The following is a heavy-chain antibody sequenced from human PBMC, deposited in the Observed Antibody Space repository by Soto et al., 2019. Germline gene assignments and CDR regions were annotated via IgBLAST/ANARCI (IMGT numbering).Heavy chain of an antibody. J-gene: IGHJ6*02. CDR2: IYSGGST. Sequence: GGSLRLSCAASGFTVSSNYMSWVRQAPGKGLEWVSVIYSGGSTYYADSVKGRFTISRDNSKNTLYLQMNSLRAEDTAVYYCASSGAFRNWNYEYYYYGMDVWGQGTTVTVSS. V-gene: IGHV3-53*01. CDR3: ASSGAFRNWNYEYYYYGMDV. D-gene: IGHD1-7*01. CDR1: GFTVSSNY.